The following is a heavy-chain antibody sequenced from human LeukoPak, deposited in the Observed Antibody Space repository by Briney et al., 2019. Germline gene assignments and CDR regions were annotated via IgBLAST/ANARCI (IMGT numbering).Heavy chain of an antibody. CDR2: YYYSGST. V-gene: IGHV4-39*01. D-gene: IGHD1-26*01. J-gene: IGHJ5*02. CDR1: GGSISSSSYY. Sequence: PSETLSLTCTVSGGSISSSSYYWGWIRQPPGKGLEWIGNYYYSGSTYCNPSLKSRVTISVDTSKNQFSLRLTSVTAADTAVYYCARPAVGVASWFDPWGQGTLVTVSS. CDR3: ARPAVGVASWFDP.